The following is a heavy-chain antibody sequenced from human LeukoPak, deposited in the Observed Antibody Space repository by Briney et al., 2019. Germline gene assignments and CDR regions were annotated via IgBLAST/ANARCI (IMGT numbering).Heavy chain of an antibody. V-gene: IGHV4-34*01. Sequence: KPSETLSLTCAVYGGSFSGYYWSWIRQPPGTGLEWIGEINHSGSTNYNPSLKSRVTISVDTPKNQFSLKLSSVTAADTAVYYCARMGGYGRWLRPGAVGYWGQGTLVTVSS. CDR2: INHSGST. J-gene: IGHJ4*02. CDR3: ARMGGYGRWLRPGAVGY. CDR1: GGSFSGYY. D-gene: IGHD5-12*01.